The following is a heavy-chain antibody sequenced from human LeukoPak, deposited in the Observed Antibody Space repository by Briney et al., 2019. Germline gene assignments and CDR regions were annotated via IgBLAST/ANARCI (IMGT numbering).Heavy chain of an antibody. CDR2: ISWNSGSI. D-gene: IGHD6-19*01. CDR1: GFTFDDYA. J-gene: IGHJ1*01. Sequence: GRSLRLSCAASGFTFDDYAMHWVRQAQGKGLEWVSGISWNSGSIGYADSVKGRFTISRDNAKNSLYLQMNSLRAEDTALYYCAKDEDVNSSRRGLWLSRFGSNNLFQHWGQGTLVTVSS. CDR3: AKDEDVNSSRRGLWLSRFGSNNLFQH. V-gene: IGHV3-9*01.